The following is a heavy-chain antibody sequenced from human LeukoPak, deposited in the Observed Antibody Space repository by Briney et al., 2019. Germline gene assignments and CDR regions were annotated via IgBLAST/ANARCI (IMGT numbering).Heavy chain of an antibody. CDR3: ARVPGSYGAGTYYYSY. V-gene: IGHV1-18*01. D-gene: IGHD3-10*01. Sequence: ASVKVSCKASGYTFNSYGICWVRQAPGQGLEWMGWISAYNDNTNYAQKLQGRVTMTTDTSTSTAYMELRSLRSDDTAVYYCARVPGSYGAGTYYYSYWGQGTLVTVSS. CDR1: GYTFNSYG. CDR2: ISAYNDNT. J-gene: IGHJ4*02.